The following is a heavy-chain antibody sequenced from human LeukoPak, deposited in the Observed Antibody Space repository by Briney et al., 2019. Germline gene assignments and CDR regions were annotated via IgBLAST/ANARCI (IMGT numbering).Heavy chain of an antibody. CDR2: IYPGDSDT. V-gene: IGHV5-51*07. Sequence: GESLKISCKGSGYSFTSYWIGWVHQMPGKGLEWMGIIYPGDSDTRYSPSFQGQVTISADKSISTAYLQWSSLKASDTAMYYCARRPWYQLLPSGEVAFDIWGQGTMVTVSS. CDR3: ARRPWYQLLPSGEVAFDI. J-gene: IGHJ3*02. D-gene: IGHD2-2*01. CDR1: GYSFTSYW.